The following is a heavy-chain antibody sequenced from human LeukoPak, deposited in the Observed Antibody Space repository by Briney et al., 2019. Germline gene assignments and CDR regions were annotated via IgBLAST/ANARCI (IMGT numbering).Heavy chain of an antibody. CDR2: IYYSGST. J-gene: IGHJ4*02. V-gene: IGHV4-38-2*02. Sequence: PSETLSLTCTVSGYSISSGYYWGWIRQPPGKGLEWIGSIYYSGSTYYNPSLKSRVTISVDTSKNQFSLKLSSVTAADTAVYYCARQYSGSYWQVFDYWGQGTLVTVSS. CDR3: ARQYSGSYWQVFDY. CDR1: GYSISSGYY. D-gene: IGHD1-26*01.